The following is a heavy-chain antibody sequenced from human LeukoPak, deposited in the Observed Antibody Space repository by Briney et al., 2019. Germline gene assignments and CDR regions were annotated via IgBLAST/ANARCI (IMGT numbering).Heavy chain of an antibody. CDR3: VRTISDGSGDY. D-gene: IGHD3-10*01. J-gene: IGHJ4*02. CDR2: IWYSGTT. CDR1: GGAISRYH. V-gene: IGHV4-59*01. Sequence: SETLSLTCTVSGGAISRYHWSWIRQPPEKGLEWIGYIWYSGTTNYNPSLKSRVTMSVDTSKNHFSLRLSSVTAADTAIYYCVRTISDGSGDYWGQGILVTVSA.